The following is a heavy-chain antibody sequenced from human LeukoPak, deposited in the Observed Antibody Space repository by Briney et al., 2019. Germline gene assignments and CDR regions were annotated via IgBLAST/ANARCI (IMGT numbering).Heavy chain of an antibody. V-gene: IGHV4-59*01. D-gene: IGHD3-22*01. CDR2: IYYSGST. Sequence: PSETLSLTCTVSGGSISSYYWSWIRQPPGKGLEWIGYIYYSGSTNYNPSLKSRVTISVDTSKNQFSLKLSSVTAADTAVYYCARLYYYDSSGYYPFFVDWGQGTLVTVSS. CDR1: GGSISSYY. J-gene: IGHJ4*02. CDR3: ARLYYYDSSGYYPFFVD.